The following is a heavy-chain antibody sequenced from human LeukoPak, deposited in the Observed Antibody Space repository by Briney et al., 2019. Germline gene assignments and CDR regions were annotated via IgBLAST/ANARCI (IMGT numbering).Heavy chain of an antibody. CDR1: GGSISSSSYY. D-gene: IGHD5-18*01. J-gene: IGHJ5*02. CDR2: IYYSGST. CDR3: ARVAMEPTTFDP. Sequence: SETLSLTRTVSGGSISSSSYYWGWIRHPPGKGLEWIGSIYYSGSTYYNPSLKSRVTISVDTSKNQFSLKLSSVTAADTAVYYCARVAMEPTTFDPWGQGTLVTVSS. V-gene: IGHV4-39*07.